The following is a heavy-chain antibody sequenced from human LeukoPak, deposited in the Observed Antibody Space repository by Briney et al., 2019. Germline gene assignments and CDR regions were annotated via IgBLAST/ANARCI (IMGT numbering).Heavy chain of an antibody. CDR3: ARHGGYSGYDPGGMIDY. CDR2: IYPGDSDT. J-gene: IGHJ4*02. Sequence: GESLQISCKGSGYSFTSYWIGWVRQMPGKGLEWMGIIYPGDSDTRYSPSFQGQVTISADKSISTAYLQWSSLKASDTAMYYCARHGGYSGYDPGGMIDYWGQGTLVTVSS. D-gene: IGHD5-12*01. V-gene: IGHV5-51*01. CDR1: GYSFTSYW.